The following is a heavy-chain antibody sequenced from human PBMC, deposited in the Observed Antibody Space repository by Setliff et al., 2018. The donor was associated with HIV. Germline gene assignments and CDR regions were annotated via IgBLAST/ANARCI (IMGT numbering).Heavy chain of an antibody. CDR1: GFIFSTSW. V-gene: IGHV3-7*01. Sequence: GESLKISCAASGFIFSTSWMSWVRQAPGKGPEWVANVKPDGSGIYYVDSVKGRFTISRDNAKNSLYLDMNSLRAVDTAVYYCARGHVGAFDIWGQGTMVTVSS. CDR2: VKPDGSGI. J-gene: IGHJ3*02. CDR3: ARGHVGAFDI.